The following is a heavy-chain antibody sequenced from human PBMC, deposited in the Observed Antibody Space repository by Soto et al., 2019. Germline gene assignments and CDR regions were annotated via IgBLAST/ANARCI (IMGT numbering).Heavy chain of an antibody. V-gene: IGHV3-48*03. D-gene: IGHD2-2*01. CDR1: GFTFSSYE. CDR3: ARGGQIEVVPAAMNWFDP. CDR2: IISSGSTI. Sequence: PGGSLRLSCAASGFTFSSYEMNWVLQAPGKGLEWVSYIISSGSTIYYADSVKGRFTISRENANNSLYLKMNRLRAEDTAVYYCARGGQIEVVPAAMNWFDPWGQGTLVTVSS. J-gene: IGHJ5*02.